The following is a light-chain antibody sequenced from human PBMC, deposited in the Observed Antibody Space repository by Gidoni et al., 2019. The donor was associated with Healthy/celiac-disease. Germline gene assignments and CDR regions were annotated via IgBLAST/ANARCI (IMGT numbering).Light chain of an antibody. CDR3: QSYDSSMSGWEV. Sequence: QSVLTQPPSVSGAPGQRVTISCTGRSSNIGAGYDVHWYQQLPGTAPKHLIYGNSNRPSGVPDRFSGSKSGTSASLAITGLQAEEEADYYCQSYDSSMSGWEVFGGGTKLTVL. J-gene: IGLJ3*02. CDR1: SSNIGAGYD. V-gene: IGLV1-40*01. CDR2: GNS.